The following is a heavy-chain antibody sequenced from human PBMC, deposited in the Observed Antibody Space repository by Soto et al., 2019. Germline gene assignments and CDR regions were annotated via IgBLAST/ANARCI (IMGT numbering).Heavy chain of an antibody. CDR1: GVSFNTYE. V-gene: IGHV3-48*03. J-gene: IGHJ6*02. CDR2: ISSSGYTM. CDR3: ARDYTDYNTSGYYYAMYFYGLDV. Sequence: PGGSLRLSCAAPGVSFNTYEMNWVRQAPGKGLEWVSYISSSGYTMYYADSVKGRFTISRDNAKNSLYLQMNSLRAEDTAVYYCARDYTDYNTSGYYYAMYFYGLDVWGQGTTVTVS. D-gene: IGHD3-22*01.